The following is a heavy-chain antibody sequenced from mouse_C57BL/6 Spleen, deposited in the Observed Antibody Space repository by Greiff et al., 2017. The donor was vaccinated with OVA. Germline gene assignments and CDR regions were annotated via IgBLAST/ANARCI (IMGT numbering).Heavy chain of an antibody. Sequence: VKLQQSGAELVRPGASVTLSCKASGYTFTDYEMHWVKQTPVHGLEWIGAIDPETGGTAYNQKFKGKAILTADKSSSTAYMELRSLTSEDSAVYYCTRWGLRLFAYWGQGTLVTVSA. D-gene: IGHD2-2*01. J-gene: IGHJ3*01. V-gene: IGHV1-15*01. CDR3: TRWGLRLFAY. CDR1: GYTFTDYE. CDR2: IDPETGGT.